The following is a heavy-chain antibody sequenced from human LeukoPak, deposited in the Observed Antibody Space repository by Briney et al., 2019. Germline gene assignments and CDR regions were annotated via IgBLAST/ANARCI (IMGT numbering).Heavy chain of an antibody. Sequence: PGGSLRLSCAASGFTFSSYGMHWVRQAPGKGLEWVAFIRYDGSNKYYADSVKGRFTISRDNSKNTLYLQMNSLRAEDTAVYYCAKPLWFGELLRLSLFDYWGQGTLVTVSS. CDR3: AKPLWFGELLRLSLFDY. D-gene: IGHD3-10*01. CDR1: GFTFSSYG. J-gene: IGHJ4*02. V-gene: IGHV3-30*02. CDR2: IRYDGSNK.